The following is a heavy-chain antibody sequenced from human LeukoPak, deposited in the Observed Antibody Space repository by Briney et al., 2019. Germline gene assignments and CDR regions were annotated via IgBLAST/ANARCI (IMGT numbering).Heavy chain of an antibody. J-gene: IGHJ5*02. D-gene: IGHD2-2*01. V-gene: IGHV3-21*01. Sequence: GGSLRLSCAASGFTFSSYAMNWVRQAPGKGLEWVSSISSSSSYIYYADSVKGRFTISRDNAKNSLYLQMNSLRAEDTAVYYCARAIVVVPAAINWFDPWGQRTLVTVSS. CDR1: GFTFSSYA. CDR3: ARAIVVVPAAINWFDP. CDR2: ISSSSSYI.